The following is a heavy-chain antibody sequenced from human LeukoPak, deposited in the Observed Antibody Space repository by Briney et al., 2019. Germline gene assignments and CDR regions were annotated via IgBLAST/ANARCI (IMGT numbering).Heavy chain of an antibody. V-gene: IGHV3-74*01. Sequence: GGSLRLSCAVSGITVSKDWMHWVRQVPGKGLGWVSRIHSDGSTTDYAHSVQGRFTITRDSAKNTLYLEMNSLRVEDTAVYYCTGDANHYGGMDVWGQGTPVTVSS. CDR1: GITVSKDW. CDR2: IHSDGSTT. J-gene: IGHJ6*02. CDR3: TGDANHYGGMDV.